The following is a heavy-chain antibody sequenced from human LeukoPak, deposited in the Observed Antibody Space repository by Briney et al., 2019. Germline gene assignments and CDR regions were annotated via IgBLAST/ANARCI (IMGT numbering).Heavy chain of an antibody. CDR3: AKVSAWAMVGATYFDY. V-gene: IGHV3-64*04. CDR1: GFTFNIYA. J-gene: IGHJ4*02. D-gene: IGHD1-26*01. CDR2: ISSNGGTT. Sequence: GGSLRLSCSASGFTFNIYALHWVRQAPGKGLEYVSGISSNGGTTYSADSVKGRFTISRDNSKNTVYLQMNSLRAEDTAVYYCAKVSAWAMVGATYFDYWGQGTLVTVSS.